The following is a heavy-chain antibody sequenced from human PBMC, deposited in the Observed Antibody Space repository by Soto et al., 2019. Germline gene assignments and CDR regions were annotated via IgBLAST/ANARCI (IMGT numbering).Heavy chain of an antibody. CDR1: GDSISSYY. CDR2: IYYSGST. V-gene: IGHV4-59*01. Sequence: SETLSLTCTVSGDSISSYYWSWIRQPPGKGLEWIGYIYYSGSTNYSPSLKSRVTISVDTSKNQFSLELSSVTAADTAVYYCARSDGRYWGQGTLVTVSS. J-gene: IGHJ4*02. CDR3: ARSDGRY.